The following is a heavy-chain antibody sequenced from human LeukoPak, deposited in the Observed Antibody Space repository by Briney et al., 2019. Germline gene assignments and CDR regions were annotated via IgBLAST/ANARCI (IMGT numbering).Heavy chain of an antibody. V-gene: IGHV4-38-2*02. CDR3: ARTPRPNEGSGYYSGNWIDP. CDR2: VYHSGSN. J-gene: IGHJ5*02. D-gene: IGHD3-22*01. Sequence: PSETLSLTCTVSGYSISSAYCWGWIRQPPGKGLEWIGSVYHSGSNYYNPSLKSRVTISLDTSKNQFSLKLSSVTAADTAVYYCARTPRPNEGSGYYSGNWIDPWGQGTLVTVSS. CDR1: GYSISSAYC.